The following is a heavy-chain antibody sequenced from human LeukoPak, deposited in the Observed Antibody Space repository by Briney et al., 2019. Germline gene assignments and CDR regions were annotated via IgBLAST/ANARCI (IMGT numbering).Heavy chain of an antibody. V-gene: IGHV4-39*07. CDR1: GGSISSSSYY. J-gene: IGHJ3*02. CDR3: ARFRPLTGSRAFDI. D-gene: IGHD3-9*01. CDR2: IYYSGST. Sequence: SETLSLTCTVSGGSISSSSYYCGWIRQPPGEGLEWIGSIYYSGSTYYNPSLKSRFTISVDTSKNHFSLKLSSVTAADTAVYYCARFRPLTGSRAFDIWGQGTMVTVSS.